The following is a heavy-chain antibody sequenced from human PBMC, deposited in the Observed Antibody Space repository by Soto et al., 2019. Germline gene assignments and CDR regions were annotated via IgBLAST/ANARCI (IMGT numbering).Heavy chain of an antibody. CDR2: ISGSGDTT. D-gene: IGHD3-10*01. J-gene: IGHJ3*02. CDR3: AKAFYEGLLWSGESSDAFAI. CDR1: GFTFSNYA. Sequence: EVQLLESGGGLVQPGGSLRLSCAASGFTFSNYAMSWVRQAPGKGLEWVADISGSGDTTYHADSVKGRCIISRDNSKNTLSLQMSGLRAADTDIYYCAKAFYEGLLWSGESSDAFAIWGRGTMVTVSS. V-gene: IGHV3-23*01.